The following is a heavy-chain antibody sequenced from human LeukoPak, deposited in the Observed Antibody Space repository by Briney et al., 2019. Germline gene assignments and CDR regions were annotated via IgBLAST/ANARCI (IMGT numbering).Heavy chain of an antibody. J-gene: IGHJ6*02. D-gene: IGHD3-22*01. Sequence: SETLSLTCTVSGCSISSYYWSWIRRPPGKGLEWIGYIYYSGSTNYNPSLMSRVTIAVDTSTFQFSLNLSSVTLADTAVYLCARANTSCYYYKPYYYGMDVWGQGTTVIVSS. CDR1: GCSISSYY. CDR3: ARANTSCYYYKPYYYGMDV. CDR2: IYYSGST. V-gene: IGHV4-59*01.